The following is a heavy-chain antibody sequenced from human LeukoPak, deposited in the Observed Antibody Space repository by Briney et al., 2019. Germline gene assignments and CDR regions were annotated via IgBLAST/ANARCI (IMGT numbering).Heavy chain of an antibody. CDR1: GGSISSGGYY. CDR2: IYYSGST. J-gene: IGHJ4*02. D-gene: IGHD2-21*01. CDR3: ARDHSDSQTQDY. Sequence: SETLSLTCTVSGGSISSGGYYWSWIRQHPGKGLEWIGYIYYSGSTYYNPSLKSRVTISVDTSKNQFSLKLSSVTAADTAVYYCARDHSDSQTQDYWGQGTLVTVSS. V-gene: IGHV4-31*03.